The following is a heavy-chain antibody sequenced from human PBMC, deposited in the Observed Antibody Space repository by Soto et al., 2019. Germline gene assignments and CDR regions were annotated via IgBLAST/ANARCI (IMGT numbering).Heavy chain of an antibody. D-gene: IGHD1-26*01. CDR2: IKNKANSDTT. V-gene: IGHV3-72*01. CDR3: ARVSLVGPSGGWYFDY. CDR1: GFTFSAHY. J-gene: IGHJ4*02. Sequence: EVQLVESGGGLVQPGGSLRLSCAASGFTFSAHYMDWVRQAPGKGLEWVGRIKNKANSDTTEYAASVEGRFTISREDSQNSLYLQMNSLKTEDTAVYYCARVSLVGPSGGWYFDYWGQGSQVAVSS.